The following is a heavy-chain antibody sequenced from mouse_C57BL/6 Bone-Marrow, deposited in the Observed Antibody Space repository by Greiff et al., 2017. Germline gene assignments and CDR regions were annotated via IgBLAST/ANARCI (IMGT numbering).Heavy chain of an antibody. J-gene: IGHJ4*01. CDR3: STMVTGRGYYYAMDY. D-gene: IGHD2-2*01. CDR1: GYTFTSYW. Sequence: QVQLQQPGAELVKPGASVKLSCKASGYTFTSYWMHWVKQRPGQSLEWIGMIHPNSGSTNYNEKFKSKATLTVDKSSSTAYMQLSSLTSEDSAVYYCSTMVTGRGYYYAMDYWGQGTSVTVSS. V-gene: IGHV1-64*01. CDR2: IHPNSGST.